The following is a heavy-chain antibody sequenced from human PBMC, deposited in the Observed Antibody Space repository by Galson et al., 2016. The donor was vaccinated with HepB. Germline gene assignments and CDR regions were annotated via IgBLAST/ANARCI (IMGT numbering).Heavy chain of an antibody. CDR1: GGSLNTGAYF. Sequence: TLSLTCSVSGGSLNTGAYFCAWIRQSPEKGLEYIGHIYYSETTFYNPSFKSRVVISVNPFEDKVSLDLRSVTSADTAVYYCASGYGAGANIDAFDFWGQGTKVIVSS. J-gene: IGHJ3*01. CDR3: ASGYGAGANIDAFDF. D-gene: IGHD3-10*01. V-gene: IGHV4-31*03. CDR2: IYYSETT.